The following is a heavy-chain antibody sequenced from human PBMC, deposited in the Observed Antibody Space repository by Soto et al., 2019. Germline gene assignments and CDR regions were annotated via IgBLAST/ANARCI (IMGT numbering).Heavy chain of an antibody. D-gene: IGHD3-3*01. V-gene: IGHV1-18*01. J-gene: IGHJ6*02. CDR3: ARDTGYYDFWSGYLGYYYYGMYV. Sequence: QVQLVQSGAEVKKPGASVKVSCKASGYTFTSYGISWVRQAPGQGLEWMGWISAYNGNTNYAQKLQGRVTMTTDTSTSTDYMELRSLRSDDTAVYYCARDTGYYDFWSGYLGYYYYGMYVWGQGTTVTVSS. CDR2: ISAYNGNT. CDR1: GYTFTSYG.